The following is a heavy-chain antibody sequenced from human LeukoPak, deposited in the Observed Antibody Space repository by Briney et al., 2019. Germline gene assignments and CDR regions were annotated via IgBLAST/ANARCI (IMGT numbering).Heavy chain of an antibody. J-gene: IGHJ1*01. D-gene: IGHD6-6*01. CDR2: ISGSGGST. CDR1: GFTFSSYA. V-gene: IGHV3-23*01. CDR3: AKEAYSSSRPEYFQH. Sequence: AGGSLRLSCAVSGFTFSSYAMSWVRQAPGKGLEWVSAISGSGGSTYYADSVKGRFTISRDNSKNTLYLQMNSLRAEDTAVYYCAKEAYSSSRPEYFQHWGQGTLVTVSS.